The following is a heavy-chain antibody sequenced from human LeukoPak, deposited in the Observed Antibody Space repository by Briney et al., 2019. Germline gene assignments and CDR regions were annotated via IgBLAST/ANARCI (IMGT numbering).Heavy chain of an antibody. CDR1: GYTFTSYA. J-gene: IGHJ4*02. D-gene: IGHD2-15*01. CDR2: INAGNGNT. Sequence: GASVKVSCKASGYTFTSYAIHWVRQAPGQRLEWMGWINAGNGNTKYSQKFQGRVTITRDTSASTAYMELSSLRSEDTAVYYYARLDCSGGSCYSYFDYWGQGTLSPSPQ. CDR3: ARLDCSGGSCYSYFDY. V-gene: IGHV1-3*01.